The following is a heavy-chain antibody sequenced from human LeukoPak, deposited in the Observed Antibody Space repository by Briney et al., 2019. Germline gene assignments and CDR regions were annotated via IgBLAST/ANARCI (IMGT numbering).Heavy chain of an antibody. J-gene: IGHJ4*02. CDR3: ARSRDSSGYYFGR. CDR2: INSDGSST. CDR1: GFTFSSYW. D-gene: IGHD3-22*01. Sequence: GGSLRLSCAASGFTFSSYWMHWVRQAPGKGLVWVSRINSDGSSTSYADSVKGRFTISRDNAKNTLYLQMNSLKAEDTAVYYCARSRDSSGYYFGRWGQGTLVTVSS. V-gene: IGHV3-74*01.